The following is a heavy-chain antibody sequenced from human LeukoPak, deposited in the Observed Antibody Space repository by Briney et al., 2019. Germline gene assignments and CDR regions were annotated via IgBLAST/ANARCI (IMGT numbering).Heavy chain of an antibody. J-gene: IGHJ4*02. Sequence: PGGSLRLSCAASGFTFSSYWMTWVRQAPGKGLEWVANIKQDGSGKYYVGSVKGRFTISSDSAKNSLFLQMNSLRAEDTAVYYCARVSALFGLPVHFDYWGQGTLVTVSS. CDR2: IKQDGSGK. V-gene: IGHV3-7*01. CDR3: ARVSALFGLPVHFDY. D-gene: IGHD3-10*02. CDR1: GFTFSSYW.